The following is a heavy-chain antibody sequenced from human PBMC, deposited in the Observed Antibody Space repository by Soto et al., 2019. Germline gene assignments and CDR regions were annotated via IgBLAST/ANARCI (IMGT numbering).Heavy chain of an antibody. Sequence: GGSLRLSCAASGFTFSGSAMHWVRQASGKGLEWVGRIRSKANSYATAYAASVKGRFTISRDDSKNTAYLQMNSLKTEDTAVYYCTSRALGILSRPRYYFDYWGQGTLVTVSS. V-gene: IGHV3-73*01. CDR1: GFTFSGSA. CDR2: IRSKANSYAT. CDR3: TSRALGILSRPRYYFDY. D-gene: IGHD7-27*01. J-gene: IGHJ4*02.